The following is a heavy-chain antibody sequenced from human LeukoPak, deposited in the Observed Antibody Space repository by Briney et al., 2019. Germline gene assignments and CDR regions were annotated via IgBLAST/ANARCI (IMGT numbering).Heavy chain of an antibody. CDR3: ARTSTGLKLKTYYYDSSGVPNFNY. CDR1: GFTFSSYW. D-gene: IGHD3-22*01. V-gene: IGHV3-48*04. J-gene: IGHJ4*02. CDR2: ISSSGSTM. Sequence: PGGSLRLSCAASGFTFSSYWMSWVRQAPGKGLEWVSCISSSGSTMYYADSVKGRFTLSRDNAKNSLYLQMNSLRAEDTAVYYCARTSTGLKLKTYYYDSSGVPNFNYWGQGTLVTVSS.